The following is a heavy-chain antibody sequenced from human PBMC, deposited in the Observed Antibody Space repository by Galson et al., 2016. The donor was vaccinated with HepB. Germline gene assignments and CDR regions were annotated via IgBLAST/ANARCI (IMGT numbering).Heavy chain of an antibody. J-gene: IGHJ4*02. D-gene: IGHD1-26*01. CDR1: GFTFSIYA. CDR3: ARVPDRSGVGYFDY. Sequence: SLRLSCAASGFTFSIYAMHWVRQAPGKGLEWVAVISDDRSNKDYADSVKGRFTISRDNSKNTLYAQMNSLRAEDTAVYYCARVPDRSGVGYFDYWGQGTLVTVSS. V-gene: IGHV3-30*04. CDR2: ISDDRSNK.